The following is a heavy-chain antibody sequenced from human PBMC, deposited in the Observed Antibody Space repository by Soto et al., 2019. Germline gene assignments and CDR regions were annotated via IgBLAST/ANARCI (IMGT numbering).Heavy chain of an antibody. CDR2: ISGSGGST. CDR3: ASQAALKGGPESSRKIDY. D-gene: IGHD6-6*01. CDR1: GFTFSSYA. V-gene: IGHV3-23*01. J-gene: IGHJ4*02. Sequence: GGSLRLSCAASGFTFSSYAMSWVRQAPGKGLEWVSAISGSGGSTYYADSVKGRFTISRDNSKNTLYLQMNSLRAEDTAVYYCASQAALKGGPESSRKIDYWGQGTLVTVSS.